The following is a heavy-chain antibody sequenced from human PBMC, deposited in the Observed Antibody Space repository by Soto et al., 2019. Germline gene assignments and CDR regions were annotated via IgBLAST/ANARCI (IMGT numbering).Heavy chain of an antibody. CDR2: ISSNGGST. V-gene: IGHV3-64D*08. Sequence: GGSLRFSCSASGFTFSSYAMHWVRQAPGKGLEYVSAISSNGGSTYYADSVKGRFTISRDNSKNTLYLQMSSLRAEDTAVYYCVKTRSSSSSFYYYGMDVWGQGTTVTVSS. CDR3: VKTRSSSSSFYYYGMDV. J-gene: IGHJ6*02. CDR1: GFTFSSYA. D-gene: IGHD6-13*01.